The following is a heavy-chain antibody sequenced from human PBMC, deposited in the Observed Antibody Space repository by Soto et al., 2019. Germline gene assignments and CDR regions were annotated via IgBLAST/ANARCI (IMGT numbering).Heavy chain of an antibody. CDR2: IGTAGDT. CDR1: GFTFSSYD. Sequence: GGSLRLSCAASGFTFSSYDMHWVRQATGKGLEWVSAIGTAGDTYYPGSVKGRFTISRENAKNSLYLQMNSLRAEDTAVYYCARMKAILEWFHYGMDVWGQGTTVTVSS. D-gene: IGHD3-3*01. CDR3: ARMKAILEWFHYGMDV. J-gene: IGHJ6*02. V-gene: IGHV3-13*01.